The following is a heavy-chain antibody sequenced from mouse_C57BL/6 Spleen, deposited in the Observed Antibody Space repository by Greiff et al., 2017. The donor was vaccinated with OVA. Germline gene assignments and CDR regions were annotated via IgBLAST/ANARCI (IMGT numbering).Heavy chain of an antibody. J-gene: IGHJ2*01. CDR3: ASQIYYDYDGSFDY. D-gene: IGHD2-4*01. CDR2: INPNNGGT. Sequence: VQLQQSGPELVKPGASVKISCKASGYTFTDYYMNWVKQSHGKSLEWIGDINPNNGGTSYNQKFKGKATLTVDKSSSTAYMELRSLTSEDSAVYYCASQIYYDYDGSFDYWGQGTTLTVSS. CDR1: GYTFTDYY. V-gene: IGHV1-26*01.